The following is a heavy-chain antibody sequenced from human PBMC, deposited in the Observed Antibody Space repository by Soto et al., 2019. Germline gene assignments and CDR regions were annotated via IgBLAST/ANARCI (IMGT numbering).Heavy chain of an antibody. D-gene: IGHD4-4*01. CDR1: DASIRGYY. J-gene: IGHJ4*02. CDR3: ARGASNWQYFDY. V-gene: IGHV4-59*01. Sequence: SETLSLTCTVSDASIRGYYWSWIRQPPGKGLEWIGYFHYSGISNYNSSLKSRVTMSLDTSKNQFSLKLSPVSAADTAIYYCARGASNWQYFDYWGQGALVTVSS. CDR2: FHYSGIS.